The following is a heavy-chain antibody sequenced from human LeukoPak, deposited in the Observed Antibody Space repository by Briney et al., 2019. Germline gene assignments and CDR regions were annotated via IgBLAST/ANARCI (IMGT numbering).Heavy chain of an antibody. CDR3: ARLLDNDISGDPDTFDV. Sequence: PSETLSLTCSVSGGSISSYYWSWIRQPPGKGLEWIGYIYYSGSTNYNPSLKSRVTISVDTSKNQFPLKLSSVTAADTAVYYCARLLDNDISGDPDTFDVWGQGTTVIVSS. V-gene: IGHV4-59*01. J-gene: IGHJ3*01. CDR2: IYYSGST. D-gene: IGHD3-22*01. CDR1: GGSISSYY.